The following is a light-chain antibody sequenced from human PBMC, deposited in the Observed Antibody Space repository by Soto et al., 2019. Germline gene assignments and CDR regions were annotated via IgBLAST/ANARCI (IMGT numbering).Light chain of an antibody. CDR1: QTISGW. J-gene: IGKJ4*01. Sequence: DIQMTQSPSTLSASVGDTVTITCRASQTISGWLAWYQQKPGTAPKFLIYDASTLESGVPSRFSGSGSGTEFTLTTSSLQADDFATYFCQQYDDYPLTFGGGTKVDI. CDR3: QQYDDYPLT. CDR2: DAS. V-gene: IGKV1-5*01.